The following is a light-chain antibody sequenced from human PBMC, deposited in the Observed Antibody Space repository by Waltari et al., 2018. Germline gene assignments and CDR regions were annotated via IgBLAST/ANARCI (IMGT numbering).Light chain of an antibody. CDR3: QQYLQWPPAIT. Sequence: TQSQATLTVSPGERATLSCRASQNIDTRLAWYQHKPGQAPRLLIYGASTRAADIPARFSGSGFWTDFSLTINSLQSEDFAVYYCQQYLQWPPAITFGPGTRLDFK. CDR1: QNIDTR. V-gene: IGKV3-15*01. J-gene: IGKJ5*01. CDR2: GAS.